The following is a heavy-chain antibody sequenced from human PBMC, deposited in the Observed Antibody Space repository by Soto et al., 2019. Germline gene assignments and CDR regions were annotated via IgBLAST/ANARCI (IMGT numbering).Heavy chain of an antibody. D-gene: IGHD6-19*01. CDR3: ARGSHSPGIAVAGYYF. V-gene: IGHV1-69*13. J-gene: IGHJ4*02. CDR2: IVPIFGTA. Sequence: SVKVSCKASGVPFSSYAINWVRQAPGQGLEWMGGIVPIFGTANYAQRFQGRVTITADESTSTAYMELSSLTSEDTAMYYCARGSHSPGIAVAGYYFWGQGTLVTVSS. CDR1: GVPFSSYA.